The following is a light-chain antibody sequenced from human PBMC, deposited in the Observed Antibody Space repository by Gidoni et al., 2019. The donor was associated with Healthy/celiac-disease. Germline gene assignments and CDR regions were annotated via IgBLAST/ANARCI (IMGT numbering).Light chain of an antibody. CDR1: QDIRNY. J-gene: IGKJ3*01. Sequence: DLKLTQSPSSLSASVGDRVTITCQASQDIRNYLNWYQQQQGQAPKLLSYDATNLETGVTSRFSGSGSGTDFTFTSRRLQPEDMETYYCQEYDNLFTFGPGTKVDIK. CDR3: QEYDNLFT. CDR2: DAT. V-gene: IGKV1-33*01.